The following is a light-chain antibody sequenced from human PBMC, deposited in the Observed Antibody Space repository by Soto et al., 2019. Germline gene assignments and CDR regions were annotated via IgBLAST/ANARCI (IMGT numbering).Light chain of an antibody. V-gene: IGKV1-39*01. CDR3: QQYDNLPFT. J-gene: IGKJ4*01. CDR1: QSISSY. CDR2: AAS. Sequence: DIQMTQSPSSLSASVGDRVTITCRASQSISSYLNWYQQKPGKVPKLLIYAASSLQSGVPSRFSGSGSGTDFTLTISSLQPEDFATYYCQQYDNLPFTFGGGTKVDIK.